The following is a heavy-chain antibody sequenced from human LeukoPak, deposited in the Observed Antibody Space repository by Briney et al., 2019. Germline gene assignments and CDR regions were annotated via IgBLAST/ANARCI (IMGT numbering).Heavy chain of an antibody. D-gene: IGHD2-8*01. CDR1: GFTFSSYE. V-gene: IGHV3-30-3*01. CDR2: ISYDGSNK. CDR3: ANGNRCTSPNCLGYYYFYMDV. J-gene: IGHJ6*03. Sequence: PGGSLRLSCAASGFTFSSYEMNWVRQAPGKGLEWVAVISYDGSNKYYADSVKGRFTISRDNSKNTLYLQMNSLRAEDTAVYYCANGNRCTSPNCLGYYYFYMDVWGKGTTVTVSS.